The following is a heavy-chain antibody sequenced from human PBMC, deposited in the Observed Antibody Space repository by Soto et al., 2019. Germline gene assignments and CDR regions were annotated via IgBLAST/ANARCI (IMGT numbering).Heavy chain of an antibody. D-gene: IGHD2-8*01. CDR3: GRHASRVDLLLYAMDYYYMDV. CDR1: GGTNSRYH. CDR2: IYYSGST. J-gene: IGHJ6*03. Sequence: PPTLTPTASGGTNSRYHRSWVRKNTGKGLERIGYIYYSGSTNYNPSLKSRVTISVDTSKNQFSLKLSSVTAAVTAVYYCGRHASRVDLLLYAMDYYYMDVWGKGTTVSVFS. V-gene: IGHV4-59*08.